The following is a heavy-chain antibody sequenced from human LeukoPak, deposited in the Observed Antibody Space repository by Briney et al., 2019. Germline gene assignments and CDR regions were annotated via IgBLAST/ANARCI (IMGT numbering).Heavy chain of an antibody. CDR3: AKSGSSSWDWFDP. D-gene: IGHD2-2*01. V-gene: IGHV3-23*01. CDR2: VTGDGRTT. CDR1: GFTFSNYA. Sequence: PGGSLRLSCAASGFTFSNYAMNWVRQAPGKGLEWVSIVTGDGRTTNYADSVRGRFTISRDNSKNRLHLQMNSLRAEDTAVYYCAKSGSSSWDWFDPWGQGTLVTVSS. J-gene: IGHJ5*02.